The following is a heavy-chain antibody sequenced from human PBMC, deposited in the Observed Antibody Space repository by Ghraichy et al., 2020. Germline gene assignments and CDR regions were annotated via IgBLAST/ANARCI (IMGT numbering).Heavy chain of an antibody. CDR1: GFTFSSYS. CDR3: AASAQQLVGGY. V-gene: IGHV3-21*01. Sequence: GALRLSCAASGFTFSSYSMNWVRQAPGKGLEWVSSISSSSSYIYYADSVKGRFTISRDNAKNSLYLQMNSLRAEDTAVYYCAASAQQLVGGYWGQGTLVTVSS. J-gene: IGHJ4*02. CDR2: ISSSSSYI. D-gene: IGHD6-13*01.